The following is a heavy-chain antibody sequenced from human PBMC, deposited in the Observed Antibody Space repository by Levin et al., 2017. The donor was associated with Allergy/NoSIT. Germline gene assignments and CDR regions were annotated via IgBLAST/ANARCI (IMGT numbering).Heavy chain of an antibody. V-gene: IGHV1-24*01. J-gene: IGHJ5*02. D-gene: IGHD6-13*01. CDR3: ATATAAGWLDP. CDR2: YDAEEGET. CDR1: GDTLIQSS. Sequence: ASVKVSCKISGDTLIQSSMHWVRQAPGKGLEWMGGYDAEEGETKYAQQFQGRLTMSEDTSTDTAYMELNSLRSDDTAIYYCATATAAGWLDPWGQGTLVTVSS.